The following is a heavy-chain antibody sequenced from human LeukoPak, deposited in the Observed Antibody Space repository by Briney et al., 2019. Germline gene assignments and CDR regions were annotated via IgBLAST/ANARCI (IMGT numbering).Heavy chain of an antibody. V-gene: IGHV3-23*01. D-gene: IGHD7-27*01. CDR3: AIDPNWGTHS. J-gene: IGHJ4*02. Sequence: GGSLRLSCAASGLSFGAHAMHWVRQAPGMGLEWVSGVGGGGGIHYADSVKGRFTISRDNSKNALYLQMNSLRVEDTAVYYCAIDPNWGTHSWGQGVLVTVSS. CDR2: VGGGGGI. CDR1: GLSFGAHA.